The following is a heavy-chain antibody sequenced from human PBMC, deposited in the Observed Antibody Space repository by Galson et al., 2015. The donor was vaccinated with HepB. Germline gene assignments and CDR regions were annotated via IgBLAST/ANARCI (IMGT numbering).Heavy chain of an antibody. Sequence: LSLTCTVSGGSISSGGYYWSWIRQHPGKGLEWIGYIYYSGSTYYNPSLKSRVTISVDTSKNQFSLKLSSVTAADTAVYYCAREGSGQLPDYYYGMDVWGQGTTVTVSS. D-gene: IGHD6-6*01. J-gene: IGHJ6*02. V-gene: IGHV4-31*03. CDR3: AREGSGQLPDYYYGMDV. CDR2: IYYSGST. CDR1: GGSISSGGYY.